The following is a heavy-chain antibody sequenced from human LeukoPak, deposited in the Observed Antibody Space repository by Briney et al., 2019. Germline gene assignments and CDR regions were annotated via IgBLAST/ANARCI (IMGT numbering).Heavy chain of an antibody. V-gene: IGHV5-51*01. Sequence: GESLKISCKGSGYSFTSYWVGWVRQMPGKGLEWVGIIYPGDSDIRYSPSFQCQVTVSADQSISTAYLQSSSLKASDTAMYYCARLQSGRSGWTKITYYFDYWGQGTLVTVSS. CDR3: ARLQSGRSGWTKITYYFDY. CDR1: GYSFTSYW. D-gene: IGHD6-19*01. CDR2: IYPGDSDI. J-gene: IGHJ4*02.